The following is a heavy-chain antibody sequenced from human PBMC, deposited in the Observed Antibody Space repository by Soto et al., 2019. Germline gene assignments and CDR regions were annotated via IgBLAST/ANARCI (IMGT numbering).Heavy chain of an antibody. CDR1: GGSISSYY. CDR3: ARGGCSGGNCYTRFDP. J-gene: IGHJ5*02. CDR2: IYTSGTT. D-gene: IGHD2-21*01. Sequence: PSETLSLSCSVSGGSISSYYWSWIRQPAGKGLEWIGRIYTSGTTNYNPSLKSRVTMSIETSKNQFSLKLNSVTAADTAVYYCARGGCSGGNCYTRFDPWGQGTLVTVS. V-gene: IGHV4-4*07.